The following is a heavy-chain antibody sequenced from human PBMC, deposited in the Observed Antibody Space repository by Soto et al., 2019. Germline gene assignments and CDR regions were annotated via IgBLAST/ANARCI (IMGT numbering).Heavy chain of an antibody. CDR1: GFTFSSYS. Sequence: EVQLVESGGGLVKPGGSLRLSCAASGFTFSSYSMNWVRQAPGKGLEWVSSISSSSSYIYYADSVKGRFTISRDNAKNSLYLQMHSLGAEDTAVYYCARDRGQLQYYYYYYYRDVWGKGTTVTVSS. CDR2: ISSSSSYI. D-gene: IGHD2-2*01. V-gene: IGHV3-21*01. J-gene: IGHJ6*03. CDR3: ARDRGQLQYYYYYYYRDV.